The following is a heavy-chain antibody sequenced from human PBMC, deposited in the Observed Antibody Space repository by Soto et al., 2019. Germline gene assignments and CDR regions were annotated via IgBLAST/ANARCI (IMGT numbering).Heavy chain of an antibody. D-gene: IGHD6-13*01. CDR2: ISAYNGNT. CDR3: ARENWYSSSWYGY. CDR1: CCTLAPSG. J-gene: IGHJ4*02. Sequence: APGKVSPEESCCTLAPSGIGAGGPPPGQGLEWMGWISAYNGNTNYAQKLQGRVTMTTDTSTSTAYMELRSLRSDDTAVYYCARENWYSSSWYGYWGQGTLVT. V-gene: IGHV1-18*01.